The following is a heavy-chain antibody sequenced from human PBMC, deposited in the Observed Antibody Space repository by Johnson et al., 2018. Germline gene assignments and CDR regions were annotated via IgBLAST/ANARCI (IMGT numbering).Heavy chain of an antibody. J-gene: IGHJ3*02. V-gene: IGHV3-30-3*01. CDR1: DFTFSSYA. Sequence: VQLVESGGGVVQPGRSLRLSCAASDFTFSSYAMHWVRQAPGKGLEWVAVISDDGSNKYYADSVKGRFTISRDNSKNTLYLQMNSLRAEDTAVYYCARSTPREFGAFDIWGQGTMVTVSS. CDR3: ARSTPREFGAFDI. D-gene: IGHD2-15*01. CDR2: ISDDGSNK.